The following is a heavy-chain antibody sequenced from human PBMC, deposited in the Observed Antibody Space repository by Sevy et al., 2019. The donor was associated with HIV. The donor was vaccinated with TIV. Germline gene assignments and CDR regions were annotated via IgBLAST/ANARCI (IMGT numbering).Heavy chain of an antibody. Sequence: GGSLRLSCAASGFTFSTYSMNWVRQAPGRGLEWLSYISGSSGTIYYADSVKGRFTISRDNAKNSLFLQMNTLRAEDTAVYNCARVLQYYDLDYCDYWGQGTLVTVSS. J-gene: IGHJ4*02. V-gene: IGHV3-48*01. D-gene: IGHD3-3*01. CDR1: GFTFSTYS. CDR3: ARVLQYYDLDYCDY. CDR2: ISGSSGTI.